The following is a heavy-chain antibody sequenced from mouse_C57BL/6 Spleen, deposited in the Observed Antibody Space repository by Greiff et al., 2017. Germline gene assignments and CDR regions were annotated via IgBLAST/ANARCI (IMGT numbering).Heavy chain of an antibody. CDR1: GYTFPSYW. V-gene: IGHV1-64*01. CDR3: ARYYYGSSSWFAY. J-gene: IGHJ3*01. Sequence: QVQLQQPGAELVKPGASVTLSCKASGYTFPSYWMHWVKQRPGQGLAWIGMIHPNSGSTNYNEKFKSKATLTVDKSSSTAYTQLSSLTSEDSAVYYCARYYYGSSSWFAYWGQGTLVTVSA. CDR2: IHPNSGST. D-gene: IGHD1-1*01.